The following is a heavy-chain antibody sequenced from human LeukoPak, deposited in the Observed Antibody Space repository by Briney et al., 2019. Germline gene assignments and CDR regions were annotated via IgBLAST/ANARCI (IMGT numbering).Heavy chain of an antibody. V-gene: IGHV3-30-3*01. J-gene: IGHJ4*02. D-gene: IGHD3-3*01. CDR3: AKAIWSGYSRYFDY. CDR2: ISYDGSNK. CDR1: GFTFSSYA. Sequence: GGSLRLSCAASGFTFSSYAMHWVRQAPGKGLEWVAVISYDGSNKYYADSVKGRFTISRDNSKNTLYLQMNSLRAEDTAVYYCAKAIWSGYSRYFDYWGQGTLVTVSS.